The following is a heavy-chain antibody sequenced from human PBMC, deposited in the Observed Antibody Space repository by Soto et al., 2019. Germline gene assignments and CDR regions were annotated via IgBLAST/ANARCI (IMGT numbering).Heavy chain of an antibody. Sequence: EVQLVESGGGLVQPGGSLRLSCTASGFTFSDSWMTWVRQAPGKGLEWVARIKPDESEKKYADSVKGRFSISRDNSKNTLYLEMNSLRVEDTAVYYCAKDPQYDFWSGYYNFAMDVWGQGTTVTVSS. CDR3: AKDPQYDFWSGYYNFAMDV. CDR1: GFTFSDSW. D-gene: IGHD3-3*01. CDR2: IKPDESEK. V-gene: IGHV3-7*03. J-gene: IGHJ6*02.